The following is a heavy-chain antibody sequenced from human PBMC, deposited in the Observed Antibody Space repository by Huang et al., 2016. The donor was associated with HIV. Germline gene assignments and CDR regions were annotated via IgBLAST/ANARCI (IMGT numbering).Heavy chain of an antibody. D-gene: IGHD1-20*01. J-gene: IGHJ1*01. CDR1: GGAFIRYS. CDR2: NIPIFNTT. V-gene: IGHV1-69*13. Sequence: QVQLVQSGAEVKKPGSSVKVSCKASGGAFIRYSFSWVRQAPGQGLEWMGGNIPIFNTTNYAQKFQGRVTITADESATTVYMDLSSLRFDDTAVYYCARTSNWKAEYFRYWGQGTLVTVSS. CDR3: ARTSNWKAEYFRY.